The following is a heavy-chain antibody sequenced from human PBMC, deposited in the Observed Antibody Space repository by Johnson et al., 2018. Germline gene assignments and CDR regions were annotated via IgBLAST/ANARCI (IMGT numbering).Heavy chain of an antibody. CDR3: AKDGNSGAVAGDYYYYMDV. D-gene: IGHD6-19*01. CDR2: ISYDGSNK. CDR1: GFTFSSYG. J-gene: IGHJ6*03. Sequence: QVQLVQSGGGVVQPGRSLRLSCAASGFTFSSYGMHWVRQAPGKGLEWVAVISYDGSNKYYADSVKGRFTISRDNSKNTLYLQMNSLRAEDTAVYYCAKDGNSGAVAGDYYYYMDVWG. V-gene: IGHV3-30*18.